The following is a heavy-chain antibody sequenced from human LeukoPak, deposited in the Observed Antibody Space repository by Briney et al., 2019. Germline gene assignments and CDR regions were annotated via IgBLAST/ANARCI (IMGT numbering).Heavy chain of an antibody. J-gene: IGHJ4*02. V-gene: IGHV3-53*01. CDR3: ARSDYYGDYFDY. Sequence: GGSLRLSCAASGFTVSSNYMSWVSQAPGKGLEWVSVIYSGGSTYYADSVKGRFTISRDNSKNTLYLQMNSLRAEDTAVYYCARSDYYGDYFDYWGQGTLVTVSS. CDR1: GFTVSSNY. CDR2: IYSGGST. D-gene: IGHD4-17*01.